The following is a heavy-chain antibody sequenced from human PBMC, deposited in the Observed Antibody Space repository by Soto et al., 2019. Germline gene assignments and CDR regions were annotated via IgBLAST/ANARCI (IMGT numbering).Heavy chain of an antibody. CDR3: ARTLFGWGIWFDP. V-gene: IGHV4-59*01. CDR2: IYYSGSN. J-gene: IGHJ5*02. CDR1: GGSISSYY. Sequence: QVQLQESGPGLVKPSETLSLTCTVSGGSISSYYWSWIRQPPGKGLEWIGYIYYSGSNNYNPSLKSRVTIAVDTSKNQFSLKRSSVTAADTAVYYCARTLFGWGIWFDPWGQGTLVTVSS. D-gene: IGHD3-10*02.